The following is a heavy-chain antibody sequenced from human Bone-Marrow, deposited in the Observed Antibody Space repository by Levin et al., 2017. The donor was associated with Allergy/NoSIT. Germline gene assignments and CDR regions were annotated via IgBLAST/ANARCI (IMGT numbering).Heavy chain of an antibody. V-gene: IGHV3-11*04. CDR2: ISSRSDTI. D-gene: IGHD1-14*01. CDR3: AKDKLSSVVEPPSTVHYYHYMDI. CDR1: GFSFGDFY. J-gene: IGHJ6*03. Sequence: GGSLRLSCAASGFSFGDFYMTWVRQAPGKGLEWISYISSRSDTIYYADSVKGRFTVSRDNTKNSLYLQMNSLRAEDTALYYCAKDKLSSVVEPPSTVHYYHYMDIWGKGTTVTVSS.